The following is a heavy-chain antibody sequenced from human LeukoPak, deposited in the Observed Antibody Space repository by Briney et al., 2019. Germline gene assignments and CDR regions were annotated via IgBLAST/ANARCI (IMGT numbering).Heavy chain of an antibody. CDR1: GFTFSSYA. Sequence: EPGGSLRLSCAASGFTFSSYAMSWVRQAPGKGLEWVAVIWYDGSNKYYADSVKGRFTISRDNSKNTLYLQMNSLRAEDTAVYYCAREATVVTYFDYWGQGTLVTVSP. CDR2: IWYDGSNK. D-gene: IGHD4-17*01. CDR3: AREATVVTYFDY. V-gene: IGHV3-33*08. J-gene: IGHJ4*02.